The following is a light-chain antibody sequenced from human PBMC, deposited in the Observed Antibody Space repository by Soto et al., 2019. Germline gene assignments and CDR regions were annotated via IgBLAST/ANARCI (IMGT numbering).Light chain of an antibody. J-gene: IGLJ2*01. Sequence: QSALTQPASVSGSPGQSITISCTGTSSDVGGYNSVSWYQQHPGKAPKLMIYDVSNRPSGVSNRFSASKSGNTASLTISGLQAEDEADYYCSSYTSSSTSVIFGGGTKLTVL. CDR3: SSYTSSSTSVI. CDR2: DVS. CDR1: SSDVGGYNS. V-gene: IGLV2-14*01.